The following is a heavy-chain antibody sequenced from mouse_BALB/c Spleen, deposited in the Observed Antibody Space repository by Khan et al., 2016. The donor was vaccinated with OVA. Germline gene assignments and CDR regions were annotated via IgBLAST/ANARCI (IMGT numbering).Heavy chain of an antibody. Sequence: EVELVESGGDLVKPGGSLKLSCAASGFTFSNYDMSWVRQTPDKRLEWVATISSAGSYTYYPDSVRGRFTISRANAKNTLYLQRSSLKSEDTAMYYCARRGYDEAWFAYWGQGTLVTVSA. CDR2: ISSAGSYT. J-gene: IGHJ3*01. D-gene: IGHD2-2*01. CDR1: GFTFSNYD. CDR3: ARRGYDEAWFAY. V-gene: IGHV5-6*01.